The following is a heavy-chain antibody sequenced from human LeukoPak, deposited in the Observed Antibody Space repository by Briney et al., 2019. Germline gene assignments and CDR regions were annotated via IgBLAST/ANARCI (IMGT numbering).Heavy chain of an antibody. V-gene: IGHV3-53*01. Sequence: GPLRLSCAASGFTVSSNYMSWVGQAPGKGLEWVSVIYSGGSTYYADSVKGRFTISRDNSKNTLYLQMNSLRAEDTAVYYCARAPSEATGYYYYMDVWGKGTTVTVSS. J-gene: IGHJ6*03. D-gene: IGHD5-12*01. CDR3: ARAPSEATGYYYYMDV. CDR2: IYSGGST. CDR1: GFTVSSNY.